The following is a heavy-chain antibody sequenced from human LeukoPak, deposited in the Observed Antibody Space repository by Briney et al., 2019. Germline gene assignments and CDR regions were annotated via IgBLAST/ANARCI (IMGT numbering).Heavy chain of an antibody. Sequence: ASVKVSCKASGYTFTGYYMHWVRQAPGQGLEWMGWINPNSGGTNYAQKFQGRVTMTRDTSISTAYMELSRLRSEDTAVYYCARGLRPHGGRLYFDYWGQGTLVTVSS. CDR2: INPNSGGT. D-gene: IGHD4-17*01. CDR3: ARGLRPHGGRLYFDY. V-gene: IGHV1-2*02. J-gene: IGHJ4*02. CDR1: GYTFTGYY.